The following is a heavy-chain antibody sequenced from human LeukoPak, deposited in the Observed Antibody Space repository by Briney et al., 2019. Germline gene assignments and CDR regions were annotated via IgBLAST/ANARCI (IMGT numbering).Heavy chain of an antibody. J-gene: IGHJ6*02. Sequence: GESLRLSCAASGFTFNGYTMNWVRQPPGKGLKWVSTITSSSSSIYYAHSVKSRLTTSRDKAKDSLYLQICNLRAYDTSVYYFAREAVYSSGLTYLYGMDVWGQGTTVTVSS. D-gene: IGHD6-25*01. V-gene: IGHV3-21*06. CDR1: GFTFNGYT. CDR2: ITSSSSSI. CDR3: AREAVYSSGLTYLYGMDV.